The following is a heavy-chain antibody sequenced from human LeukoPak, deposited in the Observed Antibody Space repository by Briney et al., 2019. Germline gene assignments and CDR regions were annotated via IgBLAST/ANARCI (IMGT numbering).Heavy chain of an antibody. Sequence: GGSLRLSCAASGFTFSSYGMHWVRQAPGKGLEWVAVIWYDGSNKYYADSVKGRFTISRNNSKNTLYLQMNSLRAEDTAVYYCARDGGNDAFDIWGQGTMVTVSS. CDR1: GFTFSSYG. V-gene: IGHV3-33*08. CDR3: ARDGGNDAFDI. D-gene: IGHD3-3*01. CDR2: IWYDGSNK. J-gene: IGHJ3*02.